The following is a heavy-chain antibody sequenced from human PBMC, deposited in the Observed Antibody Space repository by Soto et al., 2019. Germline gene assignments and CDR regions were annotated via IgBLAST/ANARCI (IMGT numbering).Heavy chain of an antibody. CDR2: IYYSGST. J-gene: IGHJ6*02. CDR1: GGSISSSSYY. Sequence: PSETLSLTCTVSGGSISSSSYYWGWIRQPPGKGLEWIGSIYYSGSTYYNPSLKSRVTISVDTSKNQFSLKLSSVTAADTAVYYCANVGRVTTVKNKRDHYYYGMDVWGQGTTVTAP. D-gene: IGHD4-4*01. V-gene: IGHV4-39*01. CDR3: ANVGRVTTVKNKRDHYYYGMDV.